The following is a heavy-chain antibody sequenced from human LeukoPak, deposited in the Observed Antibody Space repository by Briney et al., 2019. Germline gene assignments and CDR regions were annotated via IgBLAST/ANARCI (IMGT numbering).Heavy chain of an antibody. CDR2: IYYSGST. D-gene: IGHD3-3*01. J-gene: IGHJ4*02. Sequence: PSQTLSLTCTVSGGSISSGGYYWSWIRQHPGRGLEWIGYIYYSGSTYYNPSLKSRVTISVDTSKNQFSLKLSSVTAADTAVYYCARADYDFWSGPFDYWGQGTLVTVSS. V-gene: IGHV4-31*03. CDR1: GGSISSGGYY. CDR3: ARADYDFWSGPFDY.